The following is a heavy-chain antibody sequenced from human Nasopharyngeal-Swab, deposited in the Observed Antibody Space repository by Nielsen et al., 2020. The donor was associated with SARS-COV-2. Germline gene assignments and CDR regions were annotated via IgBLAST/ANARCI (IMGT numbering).Heavy chain of an antibody. D-gene: IGHD3-10*01. Sequence: GRSLRLSCEGSGYFFNNYWIGWVRQMPGRGLEWMGLIFPFDSDTRYSASLQGQVTISADVSTKTAYLQWSGLKASDTAMYYCARTEYGSGTNLDYWGQGTLVTVSS. J-gene: IGHJ4*02. CDR3: ARTEYGSGTNLDY. CDR2: IFPFDSDT. V-gene: IGHV5-51*01. CDR1: GYFFNNYW.